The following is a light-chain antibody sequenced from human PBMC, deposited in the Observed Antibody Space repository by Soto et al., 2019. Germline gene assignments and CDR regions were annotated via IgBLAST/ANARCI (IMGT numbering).Light chain of an antibody. J-gene: IGKJ5*01. V-gene: IGKV1-5*01. CDR2: DAS. Sequence: DIQMTQSPSTLSSSVGDRVTITCRASQSISSRLAWYQQKPGKAPKLLIYDASSLKSGVPARFSGSGSGTEFTLTISSLQPDDFATYYCQQYNTYSTFGQGTRLEIK. CDR3: QQYNTYST. CDR1: QSISSR.